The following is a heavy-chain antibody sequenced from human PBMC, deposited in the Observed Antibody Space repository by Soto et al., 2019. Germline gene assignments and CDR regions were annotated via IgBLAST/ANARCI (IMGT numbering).Heavy chain of an antibody. CDR1: GYTFTSYG. Sequence: ASVKVSCTASGYTFTSYGIGWVRQAPGQGLEWTGWISAYNGNTNYAQKFQGRVSITADKSTSTAYMDLNSLRSDDTAVYYCARVRVIRGVIPSHFGLWGQGTLVTVSS. V-gene: IGHV1-18*01. D-gene: IGHD3-10*01. J-gene: IGHJ4*02. CDR3: ARVRVIRGVIPSHFGL. CDR2: ISAYNGNT.